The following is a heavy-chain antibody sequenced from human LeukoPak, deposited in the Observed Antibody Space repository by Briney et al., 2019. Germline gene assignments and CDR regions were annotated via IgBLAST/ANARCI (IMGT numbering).Heavy chain of an antibody. D-gene: IGHD2-21*02. CDR2: ISGSGGST. Sequence: GGSLRLSCAASGFTFSSYAMSWVRQAPGKGLEWVSAISGSGGSTYYEDSAKGRFTISRDNSKNTLYLQMSSLRAEHTAVYYCAKGECGGDCYSRYWGQGTLVTVSS. J-gene: IGHJ4*01. V-gene: IGHV3-23*01. CDR3: AKGECGGDCYSRY. CDR1: GFTFSSYA.